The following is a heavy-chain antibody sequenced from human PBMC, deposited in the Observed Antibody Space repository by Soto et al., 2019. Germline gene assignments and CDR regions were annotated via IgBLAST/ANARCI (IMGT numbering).Heavy chain of an antibody. CDR2: IYWNDDK. D-gene: IGHD3-3*01. J-gene: IGHJ4*02. V-gene: IGHV2-5*01. Sequence: SGPALVNPTQTLTLTCSFSGFSLITIGLGVGWIRQPPGKALEWLALIYWNDDKRYSPSLRSRLTITKDTSKNQVVLTMTNMDPVDTATYYCAHPADYDLWSGYFDYWGQGTLVTVSS. CDR3: AHPADYDLWSGYFDY. CDR1: GFSLITIGLG.